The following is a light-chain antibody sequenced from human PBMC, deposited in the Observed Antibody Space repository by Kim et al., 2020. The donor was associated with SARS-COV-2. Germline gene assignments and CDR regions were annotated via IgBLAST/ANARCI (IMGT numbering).Light chain of an antibody. V-gene: IGKV2-28*01. CDR2: LTS. CDR3: MQALQSRT. CDR1: RSLLHSDGYNY. J-gene: IGKJ1*01. Sequence: DIVMTQSPVSLPVTPGEPASISCRSSRSLLHSDGYNYVDWYLQKPGQSPQLLIYLTSNRASGVPDRFSGSGSGTDFTLKISRVEADDVGVYYCMQALQSRTFGQGTKLEIK.